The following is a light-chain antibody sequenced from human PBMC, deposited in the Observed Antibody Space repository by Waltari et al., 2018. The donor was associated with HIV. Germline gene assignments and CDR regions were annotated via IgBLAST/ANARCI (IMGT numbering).Light chain of an antibody. Sequence: DIQMTQSPSTLSASVGDRVTITCRASQSISSWLAWYQQKPGKAPNLLIYKASSLESGVPSRFSGSGSGTEFTLTISSLQPDDFATYYCQQYKSYSFTFGPGTKVD. J-gene: IGKJ3*01. V-gene: IGKV1-5*03. CDR3: QQYKSYSFT. CDR2: KAS. CDR1: QSISSW.